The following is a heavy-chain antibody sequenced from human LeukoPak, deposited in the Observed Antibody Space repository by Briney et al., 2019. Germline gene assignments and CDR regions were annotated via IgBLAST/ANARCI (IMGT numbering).Heavy chain of an antibody. CDR1: GGSISRYY. CDR3: ARGFSSWTYYFDY. J-gene: IGHJ4*02. CDR2: MYYSGST. Sequence: SETLSLTCSVSGGSISRYYWNWIRQPPGKGLEWIGYMYYSGSTNYNPSLKSRVTISIDTSKNQFSLKLSSVTAADTAVYYCARGFSSWTYYFDYWVQGTLVTVSS. V-gene: IGHV4-59*01. D-gene: IGHD6-13*01.